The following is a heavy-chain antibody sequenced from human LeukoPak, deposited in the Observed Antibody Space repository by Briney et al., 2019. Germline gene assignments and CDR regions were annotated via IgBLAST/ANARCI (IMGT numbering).Heavy chain of an antibody. D-gene: IGHD3-9*01. Sequence: GGSLRLSCAASGFTFSSYAMSWVRQAPGKGLEWVSHISAGTTAEYYAESPTTRFTMSRDNARNSISLHMSNLRVEDTAIYYCARDTLNGRFVISLDSWGQGALVTVSS. CDR1: GFTFSSYA. CDR3: ARDTLNGRFVISLDS. J-gene: IGHJ4*02. CDR2: ISAGTTAE. V-gene: IGHV3-48*04.